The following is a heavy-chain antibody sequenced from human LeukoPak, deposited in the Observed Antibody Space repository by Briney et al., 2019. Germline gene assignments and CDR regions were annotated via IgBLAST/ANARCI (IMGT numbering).Heavy chain of an antibody. CDR3: TKDPEDIVVVPAASSGMDV. V-gene: IGHV3-23*01. Sequence: GGSLRLSCAASGFTFSSYAMNWVRQAPGKGLEWVSHISGSGINTYYADSVKGRFTISRDNSKNTLYLQMNSLRAEDTAVYYCTKDPEDIVVVPAASSGMDVWGQGNTVTVSS. CDR2: ISGSGINT. CDR1: GFTFSSYA. J-gene: IGHJ6*02. D-gene: IGHD2-2*01.